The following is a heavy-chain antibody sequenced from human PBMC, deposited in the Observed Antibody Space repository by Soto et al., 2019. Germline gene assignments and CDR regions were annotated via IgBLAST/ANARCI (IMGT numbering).Heavy chain of an antibody. V-gene: IGHV3-11*01. CDR3: ARDHRDAYPPDGHYNGMDV. J-gene: IGHJ6*02. CDR2: LNTRGNTV. Sequence: QVQLVESGGDLVKPGGSLRLSCAASGFSFSDYYMSWIRQTPGKGLEWLSSLNTRGNTVYYADSVKGRFTVSRVNAKNSLFLQMNSLRVEDTAVYYCARDHRDAYPPDGHYNGMDVWGQGTTVTVSS. D-gene: IGHD2-2*01. CDR1: GFSFSDYY.